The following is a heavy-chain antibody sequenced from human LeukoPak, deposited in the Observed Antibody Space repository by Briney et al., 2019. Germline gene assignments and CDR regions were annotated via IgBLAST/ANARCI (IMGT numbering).Heavy chain of an antibody. D-gene: IGHD2-15*01. Sequence: GGSLRLSCAASGFTFSSYAMSWVRQAPGKGLVWVSRINSDGSSTSYADSVKGRFTISRDNAKNTLYLQMNSLRAEDTAVYYCARDSCSGGSCYFDYWGQGTLVTVSS. CDR1: GFTFSSYA. CDR3: ARDSCSGGSCYFDY. J-gene: IGHJ4*02. CDR2: INSDGSST. V-gene: IGHV3-74*01.